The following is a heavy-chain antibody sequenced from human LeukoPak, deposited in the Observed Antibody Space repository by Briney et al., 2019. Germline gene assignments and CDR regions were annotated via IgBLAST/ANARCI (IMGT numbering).Heavy chain of an antibody. CDR1: GFTFSSYG. Sequence: GRSLRLSCAASGFTFSSYGMHWVRQAPGKGLEWVANINQDGSAKNYVDSVKGRFTFSRDNAKNSLYLQMDSLRDEDTAFYYCARGSGWLIDYWGQGSLVTVSS. CDR3: ARGSGWLIDY. J-gene: IGHJ4*02. D-gene: IGHD6-19*01. CDR2: INQDGSAK. V-gene: IGHV3-7*04.